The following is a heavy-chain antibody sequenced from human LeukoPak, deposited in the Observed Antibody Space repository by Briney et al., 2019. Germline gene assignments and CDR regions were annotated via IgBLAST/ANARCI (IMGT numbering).Heavy chain of an antibody. D-gene: IGHD3-22*01. V-gene: IGHV3-30*18. CDR1: GFTFSSYG. CDR2: ISYDGSNK. CDR3: AKDQNYYDSSGPLDY. Sequence: GGSLRLSCAASGFTFSSYGMHWVRQAPGKGLEWVAVISYDGSNKYYADSVKGRFIISRDNSKNTLDLQMNSLRAEDTAVYYCAKDQNYYDSSGPLDYRGQGTLVTVSS. J-gene: IGHJ4*02.